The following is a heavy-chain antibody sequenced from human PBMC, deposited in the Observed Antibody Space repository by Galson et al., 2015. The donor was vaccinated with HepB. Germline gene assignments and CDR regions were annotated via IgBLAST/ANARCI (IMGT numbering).Heavy chain of an antibody. D-gene: IGHD6-19*01. CDR1: GFTFSNAW. V-gene: IGHV3-15*01. CDR2: IKSETDGGTT. CDR3: TTIRNSDWYYFDY. Sequence: SLRLSCAASGFTFSNAWMSWVRQAPGRGLEWVGRIKSETDGGTTDYVAPVKGRFTISRDDSKNTLYLQMNSLKTEDTAVYYCTTIRNSDWYYFDYWGQGILVTVSS. J-gene: IGHJ4*02.